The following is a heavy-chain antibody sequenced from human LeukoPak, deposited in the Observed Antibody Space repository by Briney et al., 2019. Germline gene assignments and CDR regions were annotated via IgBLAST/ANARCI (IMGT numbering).Heavy chain of an antibody. CDR3: ARGRSPGYSYYYYYMDV. J-gene: IGHJ6*03. V-gene: IGHV4-39*01. CDR1: GGSISSSSYY. D-gene: IGHD4-11*01. Sequence: SETLSLTCSVSGGSISSSSYYWGWIRQPPGKELEWIGSIYYSGSTYYNPSLKSRVTISVDTSKNQFSLKLSSVTAADTAVYYCARGRSPGYSYYYYYMDVWGKGTTVTVSS. CDR2: IYYSGST.